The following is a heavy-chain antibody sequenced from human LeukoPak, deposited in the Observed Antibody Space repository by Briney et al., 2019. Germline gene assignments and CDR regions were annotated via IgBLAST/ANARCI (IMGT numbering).Heavy chain of an antibody. J-gene: IGHJ4*02. V-gene: IGHV4-61*01. Sequence: SETLSLTCTVSGGSVSSGSYYWSWIRQPPGKGLEWIGHIYYSGSTNYNPSLKSRVTISVDTSKNQFSLKLSSVTAADTAVYYCARQGSKYYYENYWGQGTLVTVSS. D-gene: IGHD3-22*01. CDR3: ARQGSKYYYENY. CDR2: IYYSGST. CDR1: GGSVSSGSYY.